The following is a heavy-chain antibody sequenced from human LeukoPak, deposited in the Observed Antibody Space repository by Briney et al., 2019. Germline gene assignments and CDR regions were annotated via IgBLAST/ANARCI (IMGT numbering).Heavy chain of an antibody. J-gene: IGHJ5*02. CDR2: MNPNSGNT. CDR3: ARGSGYSYGFSS. Sequence: ASVKVSCKASGYTFGTHWMHWVRQAPGQGLEWMGWMNPNSGNTGYAQKFQGRVTITRNTSISTAYMELSSLRSEDTAVYYCARGSGYSYGFSSWGQGTLVTVSS. V-gene: IGHV1-8*03. CDR1: GYTFGTHW. D-gene: IGHD5-18*01.